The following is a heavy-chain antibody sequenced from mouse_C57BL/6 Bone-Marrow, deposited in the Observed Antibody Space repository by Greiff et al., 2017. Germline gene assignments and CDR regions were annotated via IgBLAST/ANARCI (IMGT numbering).Heavy chain of an antibody. V-gene: IGHV1-52*01. J-gene: IGHJ3*01. CDR1: GYTFTSYW. CDR3: ARGGYYDVAWFAY. CDR2: IDPSDSET. D-gene: IGHD2-4*01. Sequence: VQLQQPGAELVRPGSSVKLSCKASGYTFTSYWMHWVKQRPIHGLAWIGNIDPSDSETHYNQKFKDKATLTVDKSSSTAYMQLSSLTSEDSAVYYCARGGYYDVAWFAYWGQGTLVTVSA.